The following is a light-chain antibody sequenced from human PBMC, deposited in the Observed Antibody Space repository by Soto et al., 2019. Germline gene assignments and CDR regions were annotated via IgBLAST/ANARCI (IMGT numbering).Light chain of an antibody. CDR3: LLYYGGARLV. CDR1: TGAVTSGHY. V-gene: IGLV7-43*01. J-gene: IGLJ3*02. Sequence: QTVVTQEPSLTVSPGGTVTLTCASSTGAVTSGHYANWFQQKPGQTPRALIYSTSNTHSWTPARFSGSLLGGKAALTLSGVQPEDEAEYYCLLYYGGARLVFGGGTKLTVL. CDR2: STS.